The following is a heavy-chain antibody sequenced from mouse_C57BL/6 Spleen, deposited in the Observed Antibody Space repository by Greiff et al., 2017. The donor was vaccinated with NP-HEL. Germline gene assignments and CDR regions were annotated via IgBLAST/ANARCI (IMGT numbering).Heavy chain of an antibody. CDR2: IYPGNGDN. J-gene: IGHJ3*01. V-gene: IGHV1-12*01. D-gene: IGHD2-12*01. Sequence: QVQLQQSGAELVRPGASVKMSCKASGYTFTSYNMHWVKQTPRQGLEWIGAIYPGNGDNSYNQKLKGKATLTVDKSASTAYMQLSSLTSEDSAVYFCASGDDGAWFAYWGQGTLVTVSA. CDR1: GYTFTSYN. CDR3: ASGDDGAWFAY.